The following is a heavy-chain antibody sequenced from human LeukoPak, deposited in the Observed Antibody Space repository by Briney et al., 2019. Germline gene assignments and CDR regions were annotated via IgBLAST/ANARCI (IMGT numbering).Heavy chain of an antibody. D-gene: IGHD3-22*01. V-gene: IGHV1-69*13. CDR1: GGTFSSYA. CDR2: IIPIFGTA. Sequence: ASVKVSCKASGGTFSSYAISWVRQAPGQGLEWMGGIIPIFGTANYAQKFQGRVTITADESTSTAYMELSSLRSKDTAVYYCARDQTSRYYDSSGYYAFDIWGQGTMVTVSS. CDR3: ARDQTSRYYDSSGYYAFDI. J-gene: IGHJ3*02.